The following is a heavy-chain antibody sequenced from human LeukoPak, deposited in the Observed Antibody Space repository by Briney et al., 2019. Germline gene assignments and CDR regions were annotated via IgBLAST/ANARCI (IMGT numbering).Heavy chain of an antibody. J-gene: IGHJ6*03. V-gene: IGHV4-39*07. Sequence: PSETLSLTCTVSGASISSDSYYWAWIRQPPGKGLEWIGSIYYSGSTYYNPSLKSRVTMSVDTSKNQFSLKLSSVTAADTAVYYCAREVVVAAPGYYYMDVWGKGTTVTVSS. CDR3: AREVVVAAPGYYYMDV. CDR1: GASISSDSYY. D-gene: IGHD6-6*01. CDR2: IYYSGST.